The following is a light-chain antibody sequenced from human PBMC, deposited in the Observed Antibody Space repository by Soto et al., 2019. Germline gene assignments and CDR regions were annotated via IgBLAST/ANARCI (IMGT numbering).Light chain of an antibody. J-gene: IGKJ1*01. V-gene: IGKV3-20*01. CDR2: GAS. CDR3: QQYTTSQTWT. Sequence: EIVLTQSPGTLSLSPGERATLSCRTSQSVSSNFLAWYQQKPGQAPRLLIYGASTRATGIPDRFSGSGSGTDFPLTISRLEPEDFAVYYCQQYTTSQTWTFGQGTKVEIK. CDR1: QSVSSNF.